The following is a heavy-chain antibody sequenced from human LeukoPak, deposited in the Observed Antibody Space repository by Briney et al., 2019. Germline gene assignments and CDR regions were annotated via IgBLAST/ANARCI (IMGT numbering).Heavy chain of an antibody. V-gene: IGHV3-23*01. Sequence: GGTLRLSCAASGFTFSIYAMSWVRQAPGKGLEWVSAVSGSGAIAYYTDSVKGRFTISRDNSKNTLYLQMSSLTAKDTAVYYCAKDRSIGTYYTFDSWGQGTLVTVSS. J-gene: IGHJ4*02. CDR2: VSGSGAIA. CDR3: AKDRSIGTYYTFDS. CDR1: GFTFSIYA. D-gene: IGHD1-26*01.